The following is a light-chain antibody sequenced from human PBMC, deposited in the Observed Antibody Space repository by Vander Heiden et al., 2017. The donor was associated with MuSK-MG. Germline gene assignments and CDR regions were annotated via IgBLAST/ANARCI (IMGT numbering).Light chain of an antibody. CDR3: CSFAGSGSWVL. CDR2: DVS. V-gene: IGLV2-23*02. J-gene: IGLJ2*01. CDR1: SSDVGSYNL. Sequence: QSALTQPAPVSGSPGQSITISCTGTSSDVGSYNLVSWYQQHPGKAPKLMIYDVSKRPSGVSHRFSGSKSGNTASLTISGLQAEDEAHYYCCSFAGSGSWVLFGGGTKLTVL.